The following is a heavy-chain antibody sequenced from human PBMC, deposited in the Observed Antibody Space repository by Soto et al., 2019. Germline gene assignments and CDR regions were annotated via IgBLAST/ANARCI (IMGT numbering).Heavy chain of an antibody. J-gene: IGHJ4*02. CDR1: GFSLSTSGVG. Sequence: SGPTLVNPTQTLTLTCTFSGFSLSTSGVGVGWIRQPPGKGLEWIGYIYYSGSTNYNPSHKSRVTISVDTSKNQFSLKLSSVTAADTAVYYCARSETYYYDSSGYYFGYWGQGTLVTVSS. CDR3: ARSETYYYDSSGYYFGY. CDR2: IYYSGST. V-gene: IGHV4-61*08. D-gene: IGHD3-22*01.